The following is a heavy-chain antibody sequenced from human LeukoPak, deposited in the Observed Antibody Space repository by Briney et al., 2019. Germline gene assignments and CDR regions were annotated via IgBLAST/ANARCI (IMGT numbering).Heavy chain of an antibody. Sequence: SETLSLTCTVSGGSISSYYWSWIRQPPGRGLEWIGYIYYSGSTNYNPSLKSRVTISVDTSKNQFSLKLSSVTAADTAVYYCARVIFESGGSCTFDYWGQGTLVTVSS. D-gene: IGHD2-15*01. CDR2: IYYSGST. J-gene: IGHJ4*02. V-gene: IGHV4-59*01. CDR1: GGSISSYY. CDR3: ARVIFESGGSCTFDY.